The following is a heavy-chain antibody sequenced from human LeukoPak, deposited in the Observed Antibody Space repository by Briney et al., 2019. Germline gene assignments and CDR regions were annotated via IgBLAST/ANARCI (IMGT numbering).Heavy chain of an antibody. CDR3: ARVHYYGSGLSSYFDY. CDR1: GASISSSYW. V-gene: IGHV4-4*02. D-gene: IGHD3-10*01. J-gene: IGHJ4*02. Sequence: SGTLSLTCTVSGASISSSYWWTWVRQPPGKGLEWIGEIYHSGSTHYSPSLKSRVTISVDKSKNQFSLKLTSVTAADTAVYYCARVHYYGSGLSSYFDYWGQGALVTVSS. CDR2: IYHSGST.